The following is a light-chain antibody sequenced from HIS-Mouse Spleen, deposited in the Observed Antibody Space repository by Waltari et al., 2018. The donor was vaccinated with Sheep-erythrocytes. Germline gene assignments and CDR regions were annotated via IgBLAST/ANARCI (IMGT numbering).Light chain of an antibody. CDR3: QAWDSSIVV. CDR1: KLGDKY. CDR2: QDT. V-gene: IGLV3-1*01. J-gene: IGLJ2*01. Sequence: SSELTQPPSVSVSPGQTASITCSGDKLGDKYACWYQQKPGQSPVLVIYQDTKRPSGTPERFSGSNSGNTANLTVSGTQAMDEADYYCQAWDSSIVVFGGGTKLTVL.